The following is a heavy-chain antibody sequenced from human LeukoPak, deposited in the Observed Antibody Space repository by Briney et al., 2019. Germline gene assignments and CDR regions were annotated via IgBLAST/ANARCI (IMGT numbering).Heavy chain of an antibody. D-gene: IGHD6-19*01. V-gene: IGHV1-8*02. Sequence: ASVKVSCKASGGTFSSYAISWVRQATGQGLEWMGWMNPNSGNTGYAQKFQGRVTMTRNTSISTAYMELSSLRSEDTAVYYCARDLAVAGTEAFDIWGQGTMVTVSS. CDR2: MNPNSGNT. CDR1: GGTFSSYA. CDR3: ARDLAVAGTEAFDI. J-gene: IGHJ3*02.